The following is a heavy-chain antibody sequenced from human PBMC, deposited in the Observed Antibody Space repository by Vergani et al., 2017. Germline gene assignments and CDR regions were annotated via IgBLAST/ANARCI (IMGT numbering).Heavy chain of an antibody. Sequence: QVQLQQWGAGLLKPSETLSLTCTVHGGSFGGYYWRWVRQPPGKGLEYIGEINDSGSPNYNPSLKSPAHISIDKSKKQFSLRLTSMTAADTAIYYCARGRGIAAADPFDYWDQGALVTVSS. D-gene: IGHD6-25*01. J-gene: IGHJ4*02. CDR1: GGSFGGYY. CDR3: ARGRGIAAADPFDY. V-gene: IGHV4-34*02. CDR2: INDSGSP.